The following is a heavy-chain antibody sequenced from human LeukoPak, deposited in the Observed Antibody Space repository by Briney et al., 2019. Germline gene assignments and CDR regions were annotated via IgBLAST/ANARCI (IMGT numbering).Heavy chain of an antibody. J-gene: IGHJ5*02. Sequence: SETLSLTCAVYGGSFSGYYWSWIRQPPGKGLEWIGEINHSGSTNYNPSLKSRVTISVDTSKNQFSLKLSAVTAADTAVYYCARMPINYYGSGSLPWGQGTLVTVSS. CDR2: INHSGST. D-gene: IGHD3-10*01. V-gene: IGHV4-34*01. CDR1: GGSFSGYY. CDR3: ARMPINYYGSGSLP.